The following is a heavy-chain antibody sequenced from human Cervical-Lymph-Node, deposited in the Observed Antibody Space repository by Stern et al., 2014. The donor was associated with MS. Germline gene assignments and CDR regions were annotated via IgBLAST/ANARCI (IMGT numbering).Heavy chain of an antibody. V-gene: IGHV3-33*01. CDR3: ARKIPDYYYYAMDA. CDR1: GFTFEDYA. D-gene: IGHD2-2*02. CDR2: IWYDGSQK. Sequence: VQLVESGGGVVQPGGSQRLSCTASGFTFEDYAMEWVRQVPGKGLEWVAMIWYDGSQKYYGDSVRGRFSVSRDNSRNTLYLQMKSLSLEDTAVYYCARKIPDYYYYAMDAWGQGTTVTVSS. J-gene: IGHJ6*02.